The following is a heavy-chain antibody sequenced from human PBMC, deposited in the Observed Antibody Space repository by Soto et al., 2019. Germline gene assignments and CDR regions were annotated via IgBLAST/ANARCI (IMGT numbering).Heavy chain of an antibody. D-gene: IGHD6-19*01. CDR1: GYTFTSYS. J-gene: IGHJ4*02. CDR3: ARDLGGWPDY. Sequence: QVQLVQSGAEVKKPGASVKVSCKASGYTFTSYSILWVRQAPGQRLEWMGWINAGNGNTKYSQKFQDRVTITRDTSASTAYMELSSLRSEDTAVYYCARDLGGWPDYWGQGTVVTVSS. V-gene: IGHV1-3*01. CDR2: INAGNGNT.